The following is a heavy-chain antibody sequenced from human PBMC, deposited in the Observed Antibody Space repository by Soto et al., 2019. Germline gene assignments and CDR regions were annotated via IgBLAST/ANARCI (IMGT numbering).Heavy chain of an antibody. CDR2: ISYHGSNK. V-gene: IGHV3-30-3*01. CDR1: GFTFSSYA. D-gene: IGHD3-10*02. Sequence: QVQLVESGGGVVQPGRALRLSCAASGFTFSSYAMHWVRHATGKGLEWVALISYHGSNKNFADSVKGRFTISRDNSKNTLYVPINSLRAEDTTVCYCARNFHMLSSLRIDYWGHGTLVTVSS. CDR3: ARNFHMLSSLRIDY. J-gene: IGHJ4*01.